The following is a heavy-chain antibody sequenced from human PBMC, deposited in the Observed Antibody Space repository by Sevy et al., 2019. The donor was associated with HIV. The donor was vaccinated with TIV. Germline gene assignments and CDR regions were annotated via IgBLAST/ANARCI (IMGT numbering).Heavy chain of an antibody. J-gene: IGHJ6*02. Sequence: SETLSLTCAVYGGSVSGYYWSWIRQPPGKGLEWIGEINHSGSTNYNPSLKSRVTISVDTSKNQFSLKLSSVTAADTAVYYCARVRFFRYGMDVWGQGTTVTVSS. CDR3: ARVRFFRYGMDV. V-gene: IGHV4-34*01. CDR2: INHSGST. D-gene: IGHD3-3*01. CDR1: GGSVSGYY.